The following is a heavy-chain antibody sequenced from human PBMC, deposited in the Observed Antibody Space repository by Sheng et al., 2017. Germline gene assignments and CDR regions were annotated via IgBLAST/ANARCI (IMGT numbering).Heavy chain of an antibody. Sequence: QVQLVQSGAEVKKPGASVKVSCKASGYTFTSYDINWVRQATGQGLEWMGWMNPNSGNTGYAQKFQGRVTITRNSSISTAYMELSSLRYEDTAVYYCARASLTCGGSCYYWFDPWGQGTLVTVSS. D-gene: IGHD2-15*01. V-gene: IGHV1-8*03. CDR3: ARASLTCGGSCYYWFDP. CDR1: GYTFTSYD. J-gene: IGHJ5*02. CDR2: MNPNSGNT.